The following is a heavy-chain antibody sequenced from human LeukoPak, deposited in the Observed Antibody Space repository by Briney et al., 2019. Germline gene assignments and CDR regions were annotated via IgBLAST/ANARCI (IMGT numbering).Heavy chain of an antibody. Sequence: GSLRLSCAASGFTFSDCYMSWIRQAPGKGLEWVSYISSSGSTIYYADSVKGRFTISRDNAKNSLYLQMNSLRAEDTAVYYCASQLRKYGMDVWGQGTTVTVSS. V-gene: IGHV3-11*01. CDR2: ISSSGSTI. D-gene: IGHD1-1*01. CDR3: ASQLRKYGMDV. J-gene: IGHJ6*02. CDR1: GFTFSDCY.